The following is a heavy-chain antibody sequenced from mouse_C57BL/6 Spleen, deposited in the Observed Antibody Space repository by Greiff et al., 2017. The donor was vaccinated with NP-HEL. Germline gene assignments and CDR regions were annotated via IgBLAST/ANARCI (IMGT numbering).Heavy chain of an antibody. J-gene: IGHJ1*03. CDR1: GYSITSGYY. CDR2: ISYDGSN. V-gene: IGHV3-6*01. CDR3: ARKSTTAYWYFDV. D-gene: IGHD1-2*01. Sequence: DVHLVESGPGLVKPSQSLSLTCSVTGYSITSGYYWNWIRQFPGNKLEWMGYISYDGSNNYNPSLKNRISITRDTSKNQFFLKLNSVTTEDTATYYCARKSTTAYWYFDVWGTGTTVTVSS.